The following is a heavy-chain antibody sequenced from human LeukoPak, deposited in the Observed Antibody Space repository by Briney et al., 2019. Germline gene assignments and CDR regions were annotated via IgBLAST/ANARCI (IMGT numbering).Heavy chain of an antibody. CDR2: ISAYNGNT. CDR3: ARDRSSSWRVTPGAFDI. CDR1: GYTFTIYG. V-gene: IGHV1-18*01. Sequence: ASVKVSCKASGYTFTIYGISWVRQAPGQGLEWMGWISAYNGNTNYAQKLQGRDTMTTDTSTSTAYMELRSLRSDDTAVYYCARDRSSSWRVTPGAFDIWGQGTTVTVSS. D-gene: IGHD6-13*01. J-gene: IGHJ3*02.